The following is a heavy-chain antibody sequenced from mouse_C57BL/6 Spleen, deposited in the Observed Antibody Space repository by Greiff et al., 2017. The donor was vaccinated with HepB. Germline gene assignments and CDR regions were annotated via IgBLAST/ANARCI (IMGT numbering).Heavy chain of an antibody. J-gene: IGHJ1*03. CDR3: ARQTITTVVDPYWYFDV. CDR1: GFTFSSYG. Sequence: EVKLVESGGDLVKPGGSLKLSCAASGFTFSSYGMSWVRQTPDKRLEWVATISSGGSYTYYPDSVKGRFTISRDNAKNTLYLQMSSLKSEDTAMYYCARQTITTVVDPYWYFDVWGTGTTVTVSS. D-gene: IGHD1-1*01. CDR2: ISSGGSYT. V-gene: IGHV5-6*01.